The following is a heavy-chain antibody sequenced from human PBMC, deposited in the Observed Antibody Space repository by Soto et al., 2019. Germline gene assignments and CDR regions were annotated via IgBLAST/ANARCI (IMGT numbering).Heavy chain of an antibody. CDR1: GGSISSSSYY. V-gene: IGHV4-39*01. CDR3: ARLGSGILTSPFDY. CDR2: IYYSGST. Sequence: QLQLQESGPGLVKPSETLSLTCTVSGGSISSSSYYWGWIRQPPGKGLEWIGSIYYSGSTYYNPSLKSRVTISVDTSKNQFSLKLSSVTAADTAVYYCARLGSGILTSPFDYWGQGTLVTVSS. D-gene: IGHD3-9*01. J-gene: IGHJ4*02.